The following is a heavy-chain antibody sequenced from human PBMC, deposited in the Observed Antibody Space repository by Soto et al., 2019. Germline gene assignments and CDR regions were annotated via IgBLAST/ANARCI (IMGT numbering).Heavy chain of an antibody. Sequence: QITLKESGPTLVKPTQTLTLTCTFSGFSLSTYGMGLGWIRPPPGRAPAWRSVIYWDAAKRSSPSLKSRLTTTKDTPKSQVVLTMTGADPVDTATYYWAHGVWRGINHYFDYWGQGSLVTVSS. CDR1: GFSLSTYGMG. CDR2: IYWDAAK. D-gene: IGHD6-25*01. J-gene: IGHJ4*02. V-gene: IGHV2-5*02. CDR3: AHGVWRGINHYFDY.